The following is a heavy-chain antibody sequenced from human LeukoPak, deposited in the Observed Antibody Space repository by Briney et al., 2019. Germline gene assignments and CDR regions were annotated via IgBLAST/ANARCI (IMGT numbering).Heavy chain of an antibody. J-gene: IGHJ4*02. CDR3: ARVFLRGLGSYYY. Sequence: GASVKVSCKASGYTFTGYYMHWVRQAPGQGLEWMGWINPNSGGTNYAQKFQGRVTMTRDTSISTAYMELSRLRSDDTAVYYCARVFLRGLGSYYYWGQGTLVTVSS. V-gene: IGHV1-2*02. CDR1: GYTFTGYY. CDR2: INPNSGGT. D-gene: IGHD3-10*01.